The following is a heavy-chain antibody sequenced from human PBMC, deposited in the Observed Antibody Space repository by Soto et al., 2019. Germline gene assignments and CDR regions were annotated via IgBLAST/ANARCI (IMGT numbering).Heavy chain of an antibody. CDR2: IIPITATA. Sequence: SVKVSCKASGGTFGSYAISWVRQAPGQGLEWMGGIIPITATANYTQKFQGRVTITADESTSTASMQLSSLRSEDTAVYYCARSQGSSTSLEIYYYYYYGMDVWGQGTTVTVSS. J-gene: IGHJ6*02. D-gene: IGHD2-2*01. CDR3: ARSQGSSTSLEIYYYYYYGMDV. CDR1: GGTFGSYA. V-gene: IGHV1-69*13.